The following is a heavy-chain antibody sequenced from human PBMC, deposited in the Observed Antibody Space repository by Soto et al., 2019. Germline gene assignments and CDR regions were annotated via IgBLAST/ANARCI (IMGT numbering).Heavy chain of an antibody. J-gene: IGHJ4*02. Sequence: GASVKVSCKASGYTLIMYYIHWMRQAPGQGLEWMGLINPSGGSTTYAQKFQGRVTMTRDTSTSTGYMDLSSLKSEDTAVYYCARSPYSSGYYYAIDYWGQGTQVTVSS. CDR1: GYTLIMYY. CDR2: INPSGGST. D-gene: IGHD3-22*01. CDR3: ARSPYSSGYYYAIDY. V-gene: IGHV1-46*01.